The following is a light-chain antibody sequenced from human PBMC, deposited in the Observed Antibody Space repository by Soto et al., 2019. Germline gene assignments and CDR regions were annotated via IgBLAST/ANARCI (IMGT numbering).Light chain of an antibody. J-gene: IGKJ3*01. CDR1: QDISNY. Sequence: DIQMTQSPSSLSASVGDRVTITCQASQDISNYLNWYQQKPGKAPKLLIYDASNLETGVPSRFSGSGSGTDFTVTISSLQPEDIATYYCQQYDNLPLIFTFGPGTKEDIK. V-gene: IGKV1-33*01. CDR3: QQYDNLPLIFT. CDR2: DAS.